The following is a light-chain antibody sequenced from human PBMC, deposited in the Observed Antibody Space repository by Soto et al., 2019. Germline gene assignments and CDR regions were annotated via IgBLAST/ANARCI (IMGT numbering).Light chain of an antibody. CDR1: SSDVGGYDS. V-gene: IGLV2-14*01. CDR3: SSYTSGSSYV. J-gene: IGLJ1*01. Sequence: QSALTQPASVSGSPGQSIAISCTGTSSDVGGYDSVCWYQQRPGKAPKLIIFGVSNRPSGVSNRFSGSKSGNTASLTISGLQAEDEADYYCSSYTSGSSYVFGTGTKVTVL. CDR2: GVS.